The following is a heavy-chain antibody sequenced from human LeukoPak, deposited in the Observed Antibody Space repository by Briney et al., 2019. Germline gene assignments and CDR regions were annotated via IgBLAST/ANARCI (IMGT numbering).Heavy chain of an antibody. CDR2: ISYDGSDE. Sequence: GGSLRLSCVASGLAFSSYSMHWVRQAPGKGLEWVGVISYDGSDEYYTDSVKGRFTISRDNSKNTVYLQMNSLRADDTAVYYCARDFTPEWFDIHWGQGTLVTVS. D-gene: IGHD3-3*01. V-gene: IGHV3-30*04. CDR1: GLAFSSYS. J-gene: IGHJ4*02. CDR3: ARDFTPEWFDIH.